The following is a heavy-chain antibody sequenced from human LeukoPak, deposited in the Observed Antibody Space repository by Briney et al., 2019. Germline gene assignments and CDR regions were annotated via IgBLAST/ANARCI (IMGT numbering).Heavy chain of an antibody. D-gene: IGHD3-3*01. CDR2: ISYDGSNK. V-gene: IGHV3-30-3*01. CDR3: AREYYDFWSGTNWFDP. Sequence: GGSLRLSCAASGFTFSSYWMSWVRQAPGKGLEWVAVISYDGSNKYYADSVKGRFTISRDNSKNTLYLQMNSLRAEDTAVYYCAREYYDFWSGTNWFDPWGQGTLVTVSS. CDR1: GFTFSSYW. J-gene: IGHJ5*02.